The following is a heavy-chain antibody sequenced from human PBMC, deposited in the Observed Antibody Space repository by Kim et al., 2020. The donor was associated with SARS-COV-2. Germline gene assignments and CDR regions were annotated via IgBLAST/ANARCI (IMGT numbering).Heavy chain of an antibody. CDR2: IIPIFGTA. CDR1: GGTFSSYA. Sequence: SVKVSCKASGGTFSSYAISWVRQAPGQGLEWMGGIIPIFGTANYAQKFQGRVTITADESTSTAYMELSSLRSEDTAVYYCARGAYDFWSGPFDYWGQGTLVTVSS. CDR3: ARGAYDFWSGPFDY. J-gene: IGHJ4*02. D-gene: IGHD3-3*01. V-gene: IGHV1-69*13.